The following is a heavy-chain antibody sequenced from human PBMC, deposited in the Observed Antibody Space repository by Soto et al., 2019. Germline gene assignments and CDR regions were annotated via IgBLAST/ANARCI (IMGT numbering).Heavy chain of an antibody. CDR1: GYRFTSYW. CDR3: ATPSASDVSSDDFDV. D-gene: IGHD5-18*01. Sequence: PGESLKISCKGSGYRFTSYWIGWVRQMPGKGLEWMGIIYPGDSETRYSPSFQGQVTISADKSISTAYLQWRSLKASDTAMYYCATPSASDVSSDDFDVWGQGTMVTVSS. V-gene: IGHV5-51*01. CDR2: IYPGDSET. J-gene: IGHJ3*01.